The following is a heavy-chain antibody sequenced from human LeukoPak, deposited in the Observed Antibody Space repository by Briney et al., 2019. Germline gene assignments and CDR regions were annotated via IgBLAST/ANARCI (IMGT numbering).Heavy chain of an antibody. CDR2: ISAYNGNT. Sequence: ASVKVSCKASGGTFSSYAISWVRQAPGQGLEWMGWISAYNGNTNYAQKLQGRVTMTTDTSTSTAYMELRSLRSDDTAVYYCARDRIQLWTTYYYYMDVWGKGTTVTVSS. D-gene: IGHD5-18*01. CDR3: ARDRIQLWTTYYYYMDV. CDR1: GGTFSSYA. V-gene: IGHV1-18*01. J-gene: IGHJ6*03.